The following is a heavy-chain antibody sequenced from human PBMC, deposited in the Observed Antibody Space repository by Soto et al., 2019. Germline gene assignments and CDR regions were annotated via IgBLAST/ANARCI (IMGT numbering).Heavy chain of an antibody. CDR1: GFTFSSYS. CDR3: ANVRQRRPTR. Sequence: LRLSCAASGFTFSSYSMNWVRQAPGKGLEGVSSISSSSSYIYYADSVKGRFTISRDNAKNSLYLQMNSLRAEDTAVYYCANVRQRRPTRWGQGTLVTVSS. CDR2: ISSSSSYI. V-gene: IGHV3-21*01. J-gene: IGHJ1*01.